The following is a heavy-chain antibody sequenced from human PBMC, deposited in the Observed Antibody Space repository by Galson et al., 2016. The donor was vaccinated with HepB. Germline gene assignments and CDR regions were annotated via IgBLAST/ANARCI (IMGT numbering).Heavy chain of an antibody. V-gene: IGHV1-24*01. J-gene: IGHJ6*02. CDR2: FDPENGEI. CDR3: ATASNDANSGLHYYFHGMDG. D-gene: IGHD4/OR15-4a*01. CDR1: GDRITNVD. Sequence: SVKVSCKVSGDRITNVDMFWVRQASGKGPEWMGGFDPENGEIIYAQQFQGRVTMTEDTSTDTAYMEMSSLRSEDTAVYYCATASNDANSGLHYYFHGMDGWGQGTTVTVSS.